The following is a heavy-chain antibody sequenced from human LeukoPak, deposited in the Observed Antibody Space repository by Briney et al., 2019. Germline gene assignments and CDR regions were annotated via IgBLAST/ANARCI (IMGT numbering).Heavy chain of an antibody. CDR1: GYIFTSYW. CDR2: IYPGDSDT. CDR3: ARQYGGDAGPLDY. V-gene: IGHV5-51*01. D-gene: IGHD2-21*01. J-gene: IGHJ4*02. Sequence: GESLKISCQGSGYIFTSYWIAWVRQLPGKGPEWMGIIYPGDSDTRYSPSFQGQVTISADKSISTAYLQWSSLKASDTAMYYCARQYGGDAGPLDYWGPGTLVTVSS.